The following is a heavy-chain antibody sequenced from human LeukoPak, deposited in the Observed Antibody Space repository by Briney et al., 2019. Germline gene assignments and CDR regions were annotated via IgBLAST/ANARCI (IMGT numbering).Heavy chain of an antibody. D-gene: IGHD6-19*01. CDR1: GFTFSSYW. V-gene: IGHV3-7*01. CDR3: AKAPFTAVAVAAPRYFDY. CDR2: IKQDGSEK. J-gene: IGHJ4*02. Sequence: GGSLRLSCAASGFTFSSYWMSWVRQAPGKGLEWVANIKQDGSEKYYVDSVKGRFTISRDNAKNSLYLQMNSLRAEDTAVYYCAKAPFTAVAVAAPRYFDYWGQGTLVTVSS.